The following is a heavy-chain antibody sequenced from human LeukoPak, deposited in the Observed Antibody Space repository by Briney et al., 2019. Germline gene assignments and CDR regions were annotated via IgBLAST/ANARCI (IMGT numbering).Heavy chain of an antibody. V-gene: IGHV4-59*01. CDR2: IYYSGST. J-gene: IGHJ4*02. D-gene: IGHD3-16*01. Sequence: SETLSLTCTVSGGSISTYYGSWIRQPPGKGLEWIGYIYYSGSTNYNHSLKSRVAISVDTSKNHFSLKLSSVTAADTAVYYCARDRWGSSYFDYWGQGTLVTVSS. CDR1: GGSISTYY. CDR3: ARDRWGSSYFDY.